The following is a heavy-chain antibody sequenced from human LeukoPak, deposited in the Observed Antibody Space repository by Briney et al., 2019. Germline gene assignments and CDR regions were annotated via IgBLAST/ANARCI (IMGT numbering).Heavy chain of an antibody. D-gene: IGHD3-22*01. J-gene: IGHJ4*02. CDR3: AKVSYYGIRVYPRCYC. CDR2: ISYDGSNK. Sequence: RGSLTLPSASPRLTFVSHTGHGVGQAPGKGLEWVAVISYDGSNKNYADSVKGRFTISRDDSKNTLYEQIHRLRAEDTAVYYCAKVSYYGIRVYPRCYCWGQGTLVTVSS. CDR1: RLTFVSHT. V-gene: IGHV3-30*04.